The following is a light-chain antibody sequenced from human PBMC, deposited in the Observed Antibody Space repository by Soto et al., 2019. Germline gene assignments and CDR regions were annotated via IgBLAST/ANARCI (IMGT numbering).Light chain of an antibody. CDR2: GAS. V-gene: IGKV3-20*01. CDR3: QQFGGSSYS. J-gene: IGKJ2*01. Sequence: EIVLTQSPGTLSLSPGERATLSCRASQTFTSGFLAWYQQKPGQAPRLLIYGASSRATGIPDRFSGSGSGTDFTLTISRLEPEDFAVYYCQQFGGSSYSFGQGTKLEIK. CDR1: QTFTSGF.